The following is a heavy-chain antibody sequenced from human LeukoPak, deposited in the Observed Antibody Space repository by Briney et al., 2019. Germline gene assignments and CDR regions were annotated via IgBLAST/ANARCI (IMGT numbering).Heavy chain of an antibody. D-gene: IGHD6-19*01. J-gene: IGHJ4*02. CDR2: INADGTVT. CDR3: ATKQWLAPPPDS. CDR1: GFTFSKYW. V-gene: IGHV3-74*01. Sequence: GGSLRLSCAASGFTFSKYWMLWVRRAPGKGLESVSRINADGTVTTYADSVKGRFTVSRDNADNTMFLQMNSVRDEDTAVYYCATKQWLAPPPDSWGQGTPVTVSS.